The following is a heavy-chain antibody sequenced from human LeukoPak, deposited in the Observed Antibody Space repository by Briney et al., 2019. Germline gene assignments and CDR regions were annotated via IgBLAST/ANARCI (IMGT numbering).Heavy chain of an antibody. CDR1: GFTFNNHA. CDR3: ARDLSYSSGSYYPHYFDY. J-gene: IGHJ4*02. Sequence: GGSLRLSCAASGFTFNNHAMSWARQAPGKGLEWVSSITVNGDGTKYADAVKGRFTISRDNAKNSLYLQMNSLRAEDTAVYYCARDLSYSSGSYYPHYFDYWGQGTLVTVSS. CDR2: ITVNGDGT. D-gene: IGHD3-10*01. V-gene: IGHV3-23*01.